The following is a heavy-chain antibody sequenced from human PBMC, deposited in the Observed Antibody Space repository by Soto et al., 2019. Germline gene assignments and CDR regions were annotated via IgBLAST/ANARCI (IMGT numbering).Heavy chain of an antibody. D-gene: IGHD3-3*01. CDR2: ISAFNGNT. V-gene: IGHV1-18*01. CDR3: ARDRGARVYYDFWSGPADYGMDV. CDR1: GYTFTSYA. Sequence: ASVKVSCKASGYTFTSYAIHWVRQAPGQRLEWMGWISAFNGNTNYSQKLQGRVTMTTDTSTSTAYMELRSLRSDDTAVYYCARDRGARVYYDFWSGPADYGMDVWGQGTTVTVSS. J-gene: IGHJ6*02.